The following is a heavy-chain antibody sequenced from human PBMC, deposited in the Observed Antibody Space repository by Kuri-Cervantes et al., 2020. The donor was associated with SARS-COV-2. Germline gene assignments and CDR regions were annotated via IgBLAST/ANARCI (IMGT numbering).Heavy chain of an antibody. CDR2: ITYDGRNT. V-gene: IGHV3-30*01. CDR3: ASLSTWYFQH. Sequence: GGSLRLSCAASGFTFSSYAMNWVSQAPGKGLEWVAIITYDGRNTYYAESVTGRFTISRYNSKTTLYLQMTSLKADDTAVYYCASLSTWYFQHWGQGTLVTVSS. CDR1: GFTFSSYA. J-gene: IGHJ1*01.